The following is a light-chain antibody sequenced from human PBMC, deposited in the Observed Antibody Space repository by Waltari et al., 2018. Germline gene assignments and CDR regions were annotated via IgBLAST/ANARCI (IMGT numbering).Light chain of an antibody. V-gene: IGKV1-5*03. CDR2: KAV. CDR1: QTIGSW. J-gene: IGKJ2*01. CDR3: QHYIRYPVT. Sequence: DIQMTQSPSNLSASVGDRVTITCRASQTIGSWLAWYQQKPGKDPKLLIYKAVNLESGVPSRFSGGESGIEFSLTISSLQPDDFATYYCQHYIRYPVTFGQGTKLELK.